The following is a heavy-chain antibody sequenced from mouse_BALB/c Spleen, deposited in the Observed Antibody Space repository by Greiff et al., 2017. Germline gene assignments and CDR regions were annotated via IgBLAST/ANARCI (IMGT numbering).Heavy chain of an antibody. CDR1: GFSLTSYG. J-gene: IGHJ3*01. CDR3: ARDQEELGLFAY. Sequence: VQVVESGPGLVAPSQSLSITCTVSGFSLTSYGVHWVRQPPGKGLEWLGVIWAGGSTNYNSALMSRLSISKDNSKSQVFLKMNSLQTDDTAMYYCARDQEELGLFAYWGQGTLVTVSA. V-gene: IGHV2-9*02. D-gene: IGHD4-1*01. CDR2: IWAGGST.